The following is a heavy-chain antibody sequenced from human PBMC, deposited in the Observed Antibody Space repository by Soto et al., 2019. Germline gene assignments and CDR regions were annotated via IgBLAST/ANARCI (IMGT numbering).Heavy chain of an antibody. CDR3: ARDRSGYYDILTGYLNWFDP. Sequence: QVQLQESGPGLVKPSQTLSLTCTVSGGSISSGDYYWSWIRQPPGKGLEWIGYIYYSGSTYYNPSPQGRVHISVDTSNIQFPLKPSSVTAADTAVYYCARDRSGYYDILTGYLNWFDPWGQGTLVTVSS. V-gene: IGHV4-30-4*01. CDR1: GGSISSGDYY. J-gene: IGHJ5*02. CDR2: IYYSGST. D-gene: IGHD3-9*01.